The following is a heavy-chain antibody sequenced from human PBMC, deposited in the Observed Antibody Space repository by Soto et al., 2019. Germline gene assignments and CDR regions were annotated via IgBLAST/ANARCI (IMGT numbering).Heavy chain of an antibody. V-gene: IGHV1-18*01. CDR1: GYTFTSYG. CDR2: ISAYNGNT. D-gene: IGHD6-13*01. Sequence: ASVKVSCKASGYTFTSYGINWVRQAPGQGLEWMGWISAYNGNTNYAQKLQGRVTMTTDTSTSTAYMELRSLRSDDTAVYNCSRELRRSRYGTDWLDPWGQGTLVAVSS. CDR3: SRELRRSRYGTDWLDP. J-gene: IGHJ5*02.